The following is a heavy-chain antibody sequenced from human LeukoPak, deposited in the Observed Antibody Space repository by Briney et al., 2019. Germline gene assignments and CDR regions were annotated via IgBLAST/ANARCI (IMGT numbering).Heavy chain of an antibody. V-gene: IGHV3-30*04. CDR2: ISYDGSNK. J-gene: IGHJ6*02. CDR3: ARDMTTVTDVSQYGMDV. CDR1: GFTFSSYA. Sequence: GGSLRLSCAASGFTFSSYAMHWVRQAPGKGLEWVAVISYDGSNKYYADSVKGRFTISRDNSKNTLYLQMNSLRAEDTAVYYCARDMTTVTDVSQYGMDVWGQGTTVTVSS. D-gene: IGHD4-11*01.